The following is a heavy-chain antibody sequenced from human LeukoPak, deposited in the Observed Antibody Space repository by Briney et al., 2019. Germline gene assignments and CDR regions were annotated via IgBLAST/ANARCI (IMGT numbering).Heavy chain of an antibody. D-gene: IGHD3-10*01. J-gene: IGHJ6*04. CDR2: MNPNSGNT. V-gene: IGHV1-8*01. CDR1: GYTFTSYD. Sequence: ASVKVSCKASGYTFTSYDINWVRQATGQGLEWMGWMNPNSGNTGYAQKFQGRVTMTRNTSISTAYMELSSLRSEDTAVYYCARGALLWFGGPLGLDVWGKGTTVTVSS. CDR3: ARGALLWFGGPLGLDV.